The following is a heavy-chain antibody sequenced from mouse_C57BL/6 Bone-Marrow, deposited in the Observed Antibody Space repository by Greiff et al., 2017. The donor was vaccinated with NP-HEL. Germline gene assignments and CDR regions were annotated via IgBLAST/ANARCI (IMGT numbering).Heavy chain of an antibody. CDR2: IYPGSGST. J-gene: IGHJ3*01. CDR1: GYTFTSYW. V-gene: IGHV1-55*01. CDR3: AIGTYYDGFAY. Sequence: QVHVKQPGAELVKPGASVKMSCKASGYTFTSYWITWVKQRPGQGLEWIGDIYPGSGSTNYNEKFKSKATLTVDTSSSTAYMQLSSLTSEDSAVYDCAIGTYYDGFAYWGQGTLVTVSA. D-gene: IGHD2-4*01.